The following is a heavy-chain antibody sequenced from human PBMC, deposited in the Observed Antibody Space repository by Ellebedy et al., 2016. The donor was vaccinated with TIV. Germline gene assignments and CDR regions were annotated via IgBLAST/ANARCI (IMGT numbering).Heavy chain of an antibody. CDR2: VNKDGSLT. D-gene: IGHD3-10*02. CDR3: TRDPMFDPRAIFDT. CDR1: GFSFSKYW. J-gene: IGHJ4*02. V-gene: IGHV3-74*03. Sequence: GESLKISXAASGFSFSKYWMHWVRQAPGQGLVWVSRVNKDGSLTEYADSVKGRFTISRDNAKSTLYLEMNSLRVEDTAVYYCTRDPMFDPRAIFDTWGQGTLVAVSS.